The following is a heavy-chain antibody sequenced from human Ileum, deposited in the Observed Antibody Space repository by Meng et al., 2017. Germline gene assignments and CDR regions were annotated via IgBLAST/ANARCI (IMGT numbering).Heavy chain of an antibody. CDR1: GGSFSGYY. CDR2: INHSGST. D-gene: IGHD4-17*01. CDR3: ARGRYGDSRRGGYFQH. V-gene: IGHV4-34*01. J-gene: IGHJ1*01. Sequence: QVQLQQWGAGLLKPSETLSLTCAIYGGSFSGYYWSWIRQPPGKGLEWIGEINHSGSTNYNPSLKSRVTISVDTSKNQSSLKLSSVTAADTAVYYCARGRYGDSRRGGYFQHWGQGTLVTVSS.